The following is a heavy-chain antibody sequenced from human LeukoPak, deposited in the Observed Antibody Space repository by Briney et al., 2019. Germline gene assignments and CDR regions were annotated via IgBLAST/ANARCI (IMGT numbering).Heavy chain of an antibody. CDR2: INPSGGST. J-gene: IGHJ6*04. V-gene: IGHV1-46*03. D-gene: IGHD6-13*01. CDR1: GYTFTSYY. CDR3: ARDYGSSWAGYVMDV. Sequence: GASVKVSCKASGYTFTSYYMHWVRQAPGQGLEWMGIINPSGGSTSYAQKFQGRVTMTRDTSTSTVYMELSSLRSEETAGYYCARDYGSSWAGYVMDVWGKGTTVTVSS.